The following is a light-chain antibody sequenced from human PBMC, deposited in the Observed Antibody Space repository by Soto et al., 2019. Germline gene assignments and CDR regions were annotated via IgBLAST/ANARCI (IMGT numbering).Light chain of an antibody. Sequence: DIQMNQSPSSLSAYVGDRVTITCRASQSIRSYLNWYQQKPGKAPKLLIYTASSLQSGVPSRFIRSGSGTDFSLTLSSLQPEDFATYYCQQSYRTPPIFGHWTRLEIK. J-gene: IGKJ5*01. V-gene: IGKV1-39*01. CDR2: TAS. CDR1: QSIRSY. CDR3: QQSYRTPPI.